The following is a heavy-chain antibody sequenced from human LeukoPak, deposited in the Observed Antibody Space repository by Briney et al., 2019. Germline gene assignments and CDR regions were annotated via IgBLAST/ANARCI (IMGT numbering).Heavy chain of an antibody. V-gene: IGHV5-51*01. Sequence: GESLKISCVGSGYNFPSYWIGWVRQMPGKGLEWMAIIYPGDSDTRYSPSFQGQVTISADKSTSTAYLQWSSLKASDTAMYYCARHRAAPPIFDYWGQGTLVTVSS. J-gene: IGHJ4*02. D-gene: IGHD6-25*01. CDR2: IYPGDSDT. CDR3: ARHRAAPPIFDY. CDR1: GYNFPSYW.